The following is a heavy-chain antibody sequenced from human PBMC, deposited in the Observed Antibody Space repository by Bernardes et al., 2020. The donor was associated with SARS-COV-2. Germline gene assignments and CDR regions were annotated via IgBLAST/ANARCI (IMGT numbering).Heavy chain of an antibody. CDR3: ARLADSGLADP. CDR2: IHYSGRT. D-gene: IGHD6-19*01. V-gene: IGHV4-59*08. CDR1: GGSISGYH. J-gene: IGHJ5*02. Sequence: PSATLSLTCTVSGGSISGYHWSWFRQPPGKGLEWIGYIHYSGRTNYNPSLKSRLTISVDMSKNQFSLKLTSVTAADTALYFCARLADSGLADPWGQGTLVTVSS.